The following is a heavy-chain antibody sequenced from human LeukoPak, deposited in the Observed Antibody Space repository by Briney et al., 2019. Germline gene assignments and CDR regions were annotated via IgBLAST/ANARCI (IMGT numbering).Heavy chain of an antibody. Sequence: PSETLSLTCTVSGGSISSYYWSWIRQPPGKGLEWIGYIYYSGSTNHNPSLKSRVTISVDTSKNQFSLKLSSVTAADTAVYYCARLSAAAVDYWGQGTLVTVSS. CDR1: GGSISSYY. CDR3: ARLSAAAVDY. V-gene: IGHV4-59*01. CDR2: IYYSGST. D-gene: IGHD6-13*01. J-gene: IGHJ4*02.